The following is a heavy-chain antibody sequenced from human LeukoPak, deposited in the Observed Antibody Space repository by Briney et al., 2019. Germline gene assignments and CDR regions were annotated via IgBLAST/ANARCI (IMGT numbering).Heavy chain of an antibody. V-gene: IGHV3-7*01. CDR2: IKEDGSET. D-gene: IGHD3-10*01. J-gene: IGHJ6*03. CDR1: GFTLSSYL. Sequence: GGSLRLSCAASGFTLSSYLMTWVRQAPGKGLEWVANIKEDGSETYYVDAVKGRFTISRDNAKNSVYLQMNSLRAEDTAVYYCARGHYGSGSYYGVTYWYYYMDVWGEGTTVIISS. CDR3: ARGHYGSGSYYGVTYWYYYMDV.